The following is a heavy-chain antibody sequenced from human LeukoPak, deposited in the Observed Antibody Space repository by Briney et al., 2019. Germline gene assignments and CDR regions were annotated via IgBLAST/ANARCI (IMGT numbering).Heavy chain of an antibody. D-gene: IGHD2-15*01. Sequence: GGSLRLSCAASGFTFSSYSMNWVRQAPGKGLAWVSSISSSSRYIYYADSVKGRFTISRDNAKNSLYLQMSSLRAEDTAIYYCARDLFASADCGGGSCYPSDYWGQGTLVAVSS. CDR2: ISSSSRYI. CDR1: GFTFSSYS. J-gene: IGHJ4*02. CDR3: ARDLFASADCGGGSCYPSDY. V-gene: IGHV3-21*01.